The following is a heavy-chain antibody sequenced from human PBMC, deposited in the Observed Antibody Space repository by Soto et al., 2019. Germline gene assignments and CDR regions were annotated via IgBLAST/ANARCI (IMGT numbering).Heavy chain of an antibody. CDR1: GGPISGYH. CDR2: IHYLGTT. Sequence: SETLSLTCIVSGGPISGYHWTWVRQPPGKGLEWLGYIHYLGTTNYNPSLKRRVIISLDTSKSRFYLNLSSVTAADTALYYCARGVLGPRRSRLDVWGQGTTVTVSS. D-gene: IGHD3-16*01. CDR3: ARGVLGPRRSRLDV. J-gene: IGHJ6*02. V-gene: IGHV4-59*01.